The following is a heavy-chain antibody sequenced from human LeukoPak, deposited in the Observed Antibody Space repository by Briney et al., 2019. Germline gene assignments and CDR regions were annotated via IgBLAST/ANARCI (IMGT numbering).Heavy chain of an antibody. D-gene: IGHD2-15*01. J-gene: IGHJ4*02. CDR2: IYYSGSI. Sequence: PRGSLRLSCAASGFTFRSYWMSWVRQAPGKGLEWIGSIYYSGSIYYNPSLKSRVTISVDTSKNQFSLKLTSVTAADTAVYYCARQRGYCSGGSCYGMFDYWGQGTLVTVSS. V-gene: IGHV4-39*01. CDR3: ARQRGYCSGGSCYGMFDY. CDR1: GFTFRSYW.